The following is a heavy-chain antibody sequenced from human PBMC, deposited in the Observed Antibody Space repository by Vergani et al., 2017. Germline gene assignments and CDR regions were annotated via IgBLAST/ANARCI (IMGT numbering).Heavy chain of an antibody. CDR3: ATNGWRRRGYYFDY. J-gene: IGHJ4*02. CDR2: ICHTEDT. V-gene: IGHV4-4*03. CDR1: GDSISRNNC. Sequence: QVQLQESGPGLVKPPGTLCLTCAVSGDSISRNNCWTWVRQPPGKGLEWIGEICHTEDTKYSPSLKSRVTVSVDESRNLFSLRLNSVTAADTAVYYCATNGWRRRGYYFDYWGQGILVTVSS. D-gene: IGHD3-10*01.